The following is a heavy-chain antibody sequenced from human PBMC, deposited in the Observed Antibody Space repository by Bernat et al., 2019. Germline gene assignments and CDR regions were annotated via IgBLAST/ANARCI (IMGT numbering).Heavy chain of an antibody. J-gene: IGHJ4*02. CDR2: ISGNGGST. CDR1: GFTFSSYA. D-gene: IGHD3-16*01. CDR3: RSEWHMITFGGVPDY. V-gene: IGHV3-23*01. Sequence: EVQLLESGGGLVQPGGSLRLSCAASGFTFSSYAMSWVRQAPGKGLEWVSAISGNGGSTYYADSVKGRFTISRDNSKNTLYLQMNSLRAEDTAVYYCRSEWHMITFGGVPDYWGQGTLVTVSS.